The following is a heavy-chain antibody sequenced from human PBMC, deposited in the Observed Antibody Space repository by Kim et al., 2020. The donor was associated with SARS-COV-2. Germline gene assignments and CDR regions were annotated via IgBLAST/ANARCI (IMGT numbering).Heavy chain of an antibody. CDR2: ISGAATTT. V-gene: IGHV3-23*01. CDR1: GFAFNSYA. J-gene: IGHJ4*02. Sequence: GGSLRLSCVASGFAFNSYAMAWVRQAPGKGLELVSQISGAATTTHYADSVRGRFTISRDNSKTTVFLQLDSLTADDTALYYCAKGVTIWSDAFLDYWGQGTLVTVSS. D-gene: IGHD2-2*01. CDR3: AKGVTIWSDAFLDY.